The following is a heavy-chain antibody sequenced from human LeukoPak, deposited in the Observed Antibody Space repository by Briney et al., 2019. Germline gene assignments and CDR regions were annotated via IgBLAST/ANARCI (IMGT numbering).Heavy chain of an antibody. CDR2: ISKSGTYI. Sequence: GGSLRLSCAAPGFSFSSHGMNWVRQAPGKGLEWVSSISKSGTYIYYADSVRGRFTISRDNSNNSLYLQMNSLRGEDTATYYCAKGSGTHFWGQGTRVTVSS. V-gene: IGHV3-21*01. CDR1: GFSFSSHG. J-gene: IGHJ4*02. D-gene: IGHD3-10*01. CDR3: AKGSGTHF.